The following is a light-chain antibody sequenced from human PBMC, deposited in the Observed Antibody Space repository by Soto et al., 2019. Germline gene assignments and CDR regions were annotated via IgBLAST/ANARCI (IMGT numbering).Light chain of an antibody. CDR2: EDS. V-gene: IGLV2-23*01. CDR3: CSYAGSSTWV. Sequence: ALTQPASVSGSPGQSITISCTGTSSDVGSYNLVSWYQQHPGKAPKLMIYEDSKRPSGVSNRFSGSKSGNTASLTISGLQAEDEADYYCCSYAGSSTWVFGGGTKLTVL. CDR1: SSDVGSYNL. J-gene: IGLJ3*02.